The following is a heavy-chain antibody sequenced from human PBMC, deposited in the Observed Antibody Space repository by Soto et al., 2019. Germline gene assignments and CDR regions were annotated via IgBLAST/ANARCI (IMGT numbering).Heavy chain of an antibody. CDR1: GYTFTSYD. D-gene: IGHD2-15*01. CDR3: ARGDGYCSGGSCSDNWFDP. CDR2: MNPNSGNT. J-gene: IGHJ5*02. V-gene: IGHV1-8*01. Sequence: ASVKVSCKASGYTFTSYDINWVRQATGQGLEWMGWMNPNSGNTGYAQKFQGRVTMTRNTSISTAYMELSSLRSEDTAVYYCARGDGYCSGGSCSDNWFDPWGQGTLVTVSS.